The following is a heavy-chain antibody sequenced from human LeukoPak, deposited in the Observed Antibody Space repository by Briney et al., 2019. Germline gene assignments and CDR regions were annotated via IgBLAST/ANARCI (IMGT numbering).Heavy chain of an antibody. D-gene: IGHD4/OR15-4a*01. V-gene: IGHV4-59*01. CDR2: IYYSGST. CDR1: GGSISSYY. CDR3: ARDMVAIFAFDI. J-gene: IGHJ3*02. Sequence: SETLSLTCTVSGGSISSYYWSWIRQPPGKGLEWIGYIYYSGSTNYNPSLKSRVTISVDTSKNQFSLKLSSVTAADTAVYYCARDMVAIFAFDIWGQGTMVTVSP.